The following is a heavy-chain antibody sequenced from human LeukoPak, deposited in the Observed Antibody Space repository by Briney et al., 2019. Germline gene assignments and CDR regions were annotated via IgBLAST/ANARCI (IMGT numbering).Heavy chain of an antibody. CDR2: MNPNSGNT. D-gene: IGHD1-26*01. CDR3: ARDVYFSGGSYPVHDAFDI. CDR1: GYTFTSYD. J-gene: IGHJ3*02. Sequence: ASVKVSCKASGYTFTSYDMNWVRQATGQGLEWMGWMNPNSGNTGYAQKFQGRVTMTRNTSISTAYMELSSLRSEDTAVYYCARDVYFSGGSYPVHDAFDIWGQGTMVTVSS. V-gene: IGHV1-8*01.